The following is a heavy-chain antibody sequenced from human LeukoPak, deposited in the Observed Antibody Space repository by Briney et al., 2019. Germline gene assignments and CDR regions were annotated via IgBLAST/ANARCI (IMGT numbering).Heavy chain of an antibody. CDR3: AKDRSLIVVVPAAMGY. Sequence: PGGSLRLSCAASGFTFSSYAMHWVRQAPGKGLEWVAVISYDGSNKYYADSVKGRFTISRDNSKNTLYLQMNSLRAEDTAVYYCAKDRSLIVVVPAAMGYWGQGTLVTVSS. CDR1: GFTFSSYA. V-gene: IGHV3-30-3*01. CDR2: ISYDGSNK. J-gene: IGHJ4*02. D-gene: IGHD2-2*01.